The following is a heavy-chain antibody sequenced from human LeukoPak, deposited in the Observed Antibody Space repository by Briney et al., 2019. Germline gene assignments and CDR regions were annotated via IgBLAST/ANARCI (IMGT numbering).Heavy chain of an antibody. J-gene: IGHJ4*02. V-gene: IGHV4-61*02. CDR3: AGNYYGSGSYYSEDRY. CDR2: IYTSGST. CDR1: GGSISSGSYY. D-gene: IGHD3-10*01. Sequence: PSETLSLTCTVSGGSISSGSYYWSWIRQPAGKGLEWIGRIYTSGSTNYNPSLKSRVTISVDTSKNQFSLKLSSVTAADTAVYYCAGNYYGSGSYYSEDRYWGQGTLVTVSS.